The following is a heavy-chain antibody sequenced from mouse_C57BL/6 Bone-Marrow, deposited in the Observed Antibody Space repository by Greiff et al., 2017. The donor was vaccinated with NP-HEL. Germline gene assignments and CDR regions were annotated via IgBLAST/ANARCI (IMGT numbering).Heavy chain of an antibody. CDR3: ARDYYGSSYVLFDY. V-gene: IGHV3-6*01. Sequence: VQLQQSGPGLVKPSQSLSLTCSVTGYSITSGYYWNWIRQFPGNKLEWMGYISYDGSNNYNPSLKNRISITRDTSKNQFFLKLNSVTTEDTATYYCARDYYGSSYVLFDYWGQGTTLTVSS. J-gene: IGHJ2*01. CDR1: GYSITSGYY. D-gene: IGHD1-1*01. CDR2: ISYDGSN.